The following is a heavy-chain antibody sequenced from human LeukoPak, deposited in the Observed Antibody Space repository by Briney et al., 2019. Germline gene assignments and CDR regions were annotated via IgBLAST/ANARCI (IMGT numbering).Heavy chain of an antibody. CDR2: IFYSGST. Sequence: PSETLSLTCTVSGGSISTNNYYWGWIRQPPGKGLEWIGNIFYSGSTYYSPSLKSRVTISLDTSRNQFSLKLNSVTAADTAVYYCARDNSDSSGPTLLYYFDYWGQGTLVTVSS. J-gene: IGHJ4*02. CDR3: ARDNSDSSGPTLLYYFDY. D-gene: IGHD3-22*01. CDR1: GGSISTNNYY. V-gene: IGHV4-39*07.